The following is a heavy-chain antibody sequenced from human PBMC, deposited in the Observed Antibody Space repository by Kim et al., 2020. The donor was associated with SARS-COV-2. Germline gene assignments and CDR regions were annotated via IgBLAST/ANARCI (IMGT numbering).Heavy chain of an antibody. V-gene: IGHV4-59*01. CDR3: ARETISSSLTSWLDP. CDR2: IYHTGST. D-gene: IGHD3-3*01. Sequence: SETLSLTCSVSSDSMTTYYWTWIRQSPGKGLEWIGYIYHTGSTSYNPSLKSRVSISIDASKNLFSLRLTSVTAADIGVYYCARETISSSLTSWLDPWGPGNLVTVSS. J-gene: IGHJ5*02. CDR1: SDSMTTYY.